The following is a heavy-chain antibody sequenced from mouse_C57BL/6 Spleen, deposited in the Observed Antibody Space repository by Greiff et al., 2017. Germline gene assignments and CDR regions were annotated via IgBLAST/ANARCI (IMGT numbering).Heavy chain of an antibody. Sequence: QVQLQQPGAELVRPGSSVKLSCKASGYTFTSYWMHWVKQRPIKGLEWIGNIDPSDSGTHYNQKFKDKDTLTVDKSSSTAYMQLSSLTSEDSAVYYCARTYYCSSFYFDYWGQSTTLT. CDR3: ARTYYCSSFYFDY. CDR1: GYTFTSYW. CDR2: IDPSDSGT. V-gene: IGHV1-52*01. D-gene: IGHD1-1*01. J-gene: IGHJ2*01.